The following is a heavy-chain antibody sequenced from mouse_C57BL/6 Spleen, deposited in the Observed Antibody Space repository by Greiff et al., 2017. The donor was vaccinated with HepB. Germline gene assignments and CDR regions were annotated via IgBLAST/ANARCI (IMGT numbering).Heavy chain of an antibody. CDR2: ISDGGSYT. CDR1: GFTFSSYA. J-gene: IGHJ2*01. V-gene: IGHV5-4*01. Sequence: EVNVVESGGGLVKPGGSLKLSCAASGFTFSSYAMSWVRQTPEKRLEWVATISDGGSYTYYPDNVKGRFTISRDNAKNNLYLQMSHLKSEDTAMYYCARERDYYGSSFYFDYWGQGTTLTVSS. CDR3: ARERDYYGSSFYFDY. D-gene: IGHD1-1*01.